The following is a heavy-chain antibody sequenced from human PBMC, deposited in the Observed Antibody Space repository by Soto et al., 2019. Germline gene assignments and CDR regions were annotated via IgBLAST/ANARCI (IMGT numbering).Heavy chain of an antibody. J-gene: IGHJ4*02. CDR2: INPSGGST. D-gene: IGHD6-25*01. V-gene: IGHV1-46*01. Sequence: ASVKVSCKASGYTFTCYYMHWARQAPGQGLEWMGIINPSGGSTSYAQKFQGRVTMTRDTSTSTVYMELSSLRSEDTAVYYCARDHPGVTAGQLYWGQGILVTVSS. CDR1: GYTFTCYY. CDR3: ARDHPGVTAGQLY.